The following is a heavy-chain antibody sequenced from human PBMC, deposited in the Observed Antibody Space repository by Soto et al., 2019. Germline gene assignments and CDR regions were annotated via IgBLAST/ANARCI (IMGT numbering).Heavy chain of an antibody. CDR2: ISYDGSSQ. V-gene: IGHV3-30-3*01. CDR1: GFTFDTSA. Sequence: QVQSVESGGGVVQSGRSLRLSCAASGFTFDTSAMHWVRQAPGKGLEWVAVISYDGSSQFYAGSVKGRFTVSRDNSKNTLYLQVNNLRNDDTGVYYCTRGLLTDYFDYWGQGALVTVSS. CDR3: TRGLLTDYFDY. J-gene: IGHJ4*02.